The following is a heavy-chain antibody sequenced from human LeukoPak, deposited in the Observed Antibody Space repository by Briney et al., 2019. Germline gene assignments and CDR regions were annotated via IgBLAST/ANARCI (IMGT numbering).Heavy chain of an antibody. CDR3: AKDLLGATTTYFDY. J-gene: IGHJ4*02. D-gene: IGHD1-26*01. Sequence: PPGGSLRLSCAASGFTFSSYGMHWVRQAPGKGLEWVAFIRYDGSNKYYADSVKGRFTISRDNSKNTLYLQMNSLRAEDTAVYYCAKDLLGATTTYFDYWGQGTLVTVSS. CDR2: IRYDGSNK. V-gene: IGHV3-30*02. CDR1: GFTFSSYG.